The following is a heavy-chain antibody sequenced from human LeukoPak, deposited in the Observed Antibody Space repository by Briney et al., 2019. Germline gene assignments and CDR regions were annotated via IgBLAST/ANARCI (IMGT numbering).Heavy chain of an antibody. CDR1: GGSISSSNW. J-gene: IGHJ4*02. CDR2: IYSGGTT. Sequence: ETLSLTCAVSGGSISSSNWWSWVRQAPGKGLEWVSVIYSGGTTYYADSVKGRFTISRDNSKNTLYLQVNSLRAEDTAVYYCARARGDSSSWYYFDYWGQGTLVTVSS. V-gene: IGHV3-53*01. D-gene: IGHD6-13*01. CDR3: ARARGDSSSWYYFDY.